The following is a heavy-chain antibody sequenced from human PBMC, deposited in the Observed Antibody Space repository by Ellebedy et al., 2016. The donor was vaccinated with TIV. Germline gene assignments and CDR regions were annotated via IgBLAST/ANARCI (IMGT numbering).Heavy chain of an antibody. CDR3: ARVIQWLVRQDYFDY. V-gene: IGHV3-30*03. CDR2: ISYDGSNK. CDR1: GFTFSSYG. J-gene: IGHJ4*02. Sequence: GESLKISXAASGFTFSSYGMHWVRQAPGKGLEWVAVISYDGSNKYYADSVKGRFTISRDNAKNSLYLQMNSLRAEDTAVYYCARVIQWLVRQDYFDYWGQGTLVTVSS. D-gene: IGHD6-19*01.